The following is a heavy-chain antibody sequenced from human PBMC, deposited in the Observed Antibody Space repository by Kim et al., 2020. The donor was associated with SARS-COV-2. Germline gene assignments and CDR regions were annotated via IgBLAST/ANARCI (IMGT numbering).Heavy chain of an antibody. J-gene: IGHJ5*02. D-gene: IGHD1-1*01. V-gene: IGHV1-69*04. Sequence: IPIHGIANYAQKFQGRVTITADKSTSTAYMELSSLRSEDTAVYYCARDMETWGQGTLVTVSS. CDR2: IPIHGIA. CDR3: ARDMET.